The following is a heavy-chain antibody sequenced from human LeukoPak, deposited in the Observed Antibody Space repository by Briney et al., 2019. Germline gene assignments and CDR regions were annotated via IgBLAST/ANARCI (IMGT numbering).Heavy chain of an antibody. V-gene: IGHV3-11*01. D-gene: IGHD5-12*01. CDR1: GFTFSDSY. CDR2: ISSGFINI. J-gene: IGHJ6*04. Sequence: PGGSLRLSCAASGFTFSDSYMSWIRQAPGKGLEWISYISSGFINIYYADSVKGRFTISRDNAKNSLYLQMNSLRAEVTAVYYCARGSADYSWYMDVWGKGTTVTVSS. CDR3: ARGSADYSWYMDV.